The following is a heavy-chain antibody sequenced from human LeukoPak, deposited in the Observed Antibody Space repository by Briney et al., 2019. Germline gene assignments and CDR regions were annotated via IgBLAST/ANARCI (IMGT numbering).Heavy chain of an antibody. CDR1: GGSFSNYY. Sequence: PSETLSLTCTVSGGSFSNYYWNWIRQTPGKGLEWIGYIYYSGSTNYNPSLKSRVTMSIDTSKNQFSLKLRSVTVADTAVYYCAGYYDSTGFWFDPWGQGTLVTVSS. CDR3: AGYYDSTGFWFDP. CDR2: IYYSGST. D-gene: IGHD3-22*01. J-gene: IGHJ5*02. V-gene: IGHV4-59*01.